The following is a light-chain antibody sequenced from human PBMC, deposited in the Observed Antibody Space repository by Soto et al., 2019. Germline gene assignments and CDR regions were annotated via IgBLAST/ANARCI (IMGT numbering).Light chain of an antibody. J-gene: IGLJ1*01. CDR3: CSYTSGTSV. Sequence: QSALTQPASVSGSPGQSITISCTGTSTDVNGHDYVSWYQQHPGKAPKVIIYEVTNRPSGISNRFSGSKSGNTASLTISGLQAEDEADYHCCSYTSGTSVFGTGTKLTVL. V-gene: IGLV2-14*01. CDR2: EVT. CDR1: STDVNGHDY.